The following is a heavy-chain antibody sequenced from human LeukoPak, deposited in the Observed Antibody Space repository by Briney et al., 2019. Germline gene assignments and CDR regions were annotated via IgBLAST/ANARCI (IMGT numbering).Heavy chain of an antibody. CDR2: TYYRSKWYN. V-gene: IGHV6-1*01. CDR1: GDSVSSNKAA. J-gene: IGHJ4*02. Sequence: SQTFSLTCAISGDSVSSNKAAWNWIRQSPSRGLEWLGRTYYRSKWYNDYAVSVRSRITINPDTSKNQFSLHLNSVTPEDTAVYYCARVLDTPNSYYFDYWGQGTLLTVSS. D-gene: IGHD5-18*01. CDR3: ARVLDTPNSYYFDY.